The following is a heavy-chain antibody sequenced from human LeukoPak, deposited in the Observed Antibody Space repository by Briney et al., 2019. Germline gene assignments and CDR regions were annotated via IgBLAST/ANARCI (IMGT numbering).Heavy chain of an antibody. V-gene: IGHV3-21*01. Sequence: GGSLRLSCAASGFTFSSYSMNWVRQAPGKGLEWVSSISSSSSYIYYADSVKGRFTISRDNAKNSLYLQMNSLRAEDTAVYYCARGSYCSSTSCLYYYYYYYMDVWGKGTTVTVSS. CDR1: GFTFSSYS. CDR2: ISSSSSYI. CDR3: ARGSYCSSTSCLYYYYYYYMDV. D-gene: IGHD2-2*01. J-gene: IGHJ6*03.